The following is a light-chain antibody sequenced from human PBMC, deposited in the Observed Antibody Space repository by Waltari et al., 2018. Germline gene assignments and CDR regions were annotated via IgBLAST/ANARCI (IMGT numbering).Light chain of an antibody. CDR2: VVN. V-gene: IGLV2-23*02. CDR1: NNNIGGNNL. Sequence: SALTKPASVSGSPGQSFIISCTGTNNNIGGNNLVSWYKHTPGKAPKVIIFVVNKRPSGVSNRFSGAKSGNTASLTVSGLHPEDEADYYCCSYAGTPRVVFGGGTKLTVL. CDR3: CSYAGTPRVV. J-gene: IGLJ2*01.